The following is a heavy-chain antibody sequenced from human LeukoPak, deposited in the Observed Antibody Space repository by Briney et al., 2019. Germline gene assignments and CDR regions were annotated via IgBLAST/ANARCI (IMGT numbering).Heavy chain of an antibody. CDR2: ISYDGSNK. CDR1: GFTFSSYG. V-gene: IGHV3-30*18. J-gene: IGHJ4*02. D-gene: IGHD5-12*01. Sequence: PGGSLRLSCAASGFTFSSYGMHWVRQAPGKGLEWVAVISYDGSNKYYADSVKGRFTISRDNSKNTLYLQMNSLTAEDTAVYYCAKDPGYSGYGGIDYWGQGTLVSVCS. CDR3: AKDPGYSGYGGIDY.